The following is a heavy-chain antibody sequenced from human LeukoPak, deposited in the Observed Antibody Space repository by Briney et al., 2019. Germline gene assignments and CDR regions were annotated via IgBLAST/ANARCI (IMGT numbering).Heavy chain of an antibody. D-gene: IGHD3-10*01. CDR3: ARRGYYGSGSYYNSYYYYYYMDV. CDR1: GVSISSYY. CDR2: IYYRGSS. J-gene: IGHJ6*03. V-gene: IGHV4-59*01. Sequence: SENLSLTCTVSGVSISSYYWSWIRQPPVKGLEWLGYIYYRGSSKYNPALKSRVTISVDTSKNQFSLKLSSVTAADTAVYYCARRGYYGSGSYYNSYYYYYYMDVWGKGTTVTVSS.